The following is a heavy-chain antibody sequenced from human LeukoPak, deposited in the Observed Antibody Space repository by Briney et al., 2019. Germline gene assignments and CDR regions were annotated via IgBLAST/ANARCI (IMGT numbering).Heavy chain of an antibody. Sequence: GGSLRLSCAASGFTVSSNYMSWVRQAPGKGLEWVSVIYSGGSTSYADSVKGRFTTSRDNSKNTLYLQMNSLRAEDTAVYYCARDSAGGGPYYLDYWGQGTLVTVSS. V-gene: IGHV3-53*01. CDR2: IYSGGST. J-gene: IGHJ4*02. CDR1: GFTVSSNY. CDR3: ARDSAGGGPYYLDY. D-gene: IGHD3-10*01.